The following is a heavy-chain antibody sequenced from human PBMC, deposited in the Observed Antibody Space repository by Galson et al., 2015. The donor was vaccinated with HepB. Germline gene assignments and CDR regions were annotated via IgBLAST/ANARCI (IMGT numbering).Heavy chain of an antibody. CDR2: IDWDDDK. D-gene: IGHD3-16*01. V-gene: IGHV2-70*04. CDR1: GFSLSTDGVR. J-gene: IGHJ3*01. Sequence: PALVKPTQTLTLTCTFSGFSLSTDGVRVGWLRQSPGKALEWVARIDWDDDKFYRTSLKTRLTISKDTSKNQVVLTMTNMDPVDTAPFYGAGFRAGGVLFEAWGKGQWSPSL. CDR3: AGFRAGGVLFEA.